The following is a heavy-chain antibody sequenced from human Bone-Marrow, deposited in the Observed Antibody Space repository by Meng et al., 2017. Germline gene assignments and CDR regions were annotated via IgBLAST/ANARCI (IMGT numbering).Heavy chain of an antibody. CDR3: ARPYYDSTSPNKKDAFDI. D-gene: IGHD3-22*01. Sequence: GESLKISCAASGFTFSSYEMNWVRQAPGKGLEWVSYISSSGSTIYYADSVKGRFTISRDNAKNSLYLQMNSLRAEDTAVYYCARPYYDSTSPNKKDAFDIWGQGTMVTVSS. V-gene: IGHV3-48*03. CDR2: ISSSGSTI. CDR1: GFTFSSYE. J-gene: IGHJ3*02.